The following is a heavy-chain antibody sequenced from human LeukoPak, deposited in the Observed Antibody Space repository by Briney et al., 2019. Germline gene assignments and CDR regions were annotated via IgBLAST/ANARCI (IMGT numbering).Heavy chain of an antibody. CDR2: IWYDGSNK. D-gene: IGHD6-19*01. J-gene: IGHJ4*02. CDR3: ARDLADSSGWYTGDY. Sequence: GRSLRLSCAASGFTFSSYGMHWVRQAPGKGLEWVAVIWYDGSNKYYADSVKGRFTISRDNSKNTLYLQMNSPRAEDTAVYYCARDLADSSGWYTGDYWGQGTLVTVSS. V-gene: IGHV3-33*01. CDR1: GFTFSSYG.